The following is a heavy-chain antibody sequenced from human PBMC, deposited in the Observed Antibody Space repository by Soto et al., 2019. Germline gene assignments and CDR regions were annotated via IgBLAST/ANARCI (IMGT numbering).Heavy chain of an antibody. CDR2: FDPEDGET. Sequence: GASVKVSCKVSGYTLTELSMHWVRQAPGKGLEWMGGFDPEDGETIYAQKFQGRVTMTEDTSTDTAYMELSSLRSEDTAVYYCATPASYDILTGYYRELDYWGQGTLVTVSS. J-gene: IGHJ4*02. CDR1: GYTLTELS. D-gene: IGHD3-9*01. V-gene: IGHV1-24*01. CDR3: ATPASYDILTGYYRELDY.